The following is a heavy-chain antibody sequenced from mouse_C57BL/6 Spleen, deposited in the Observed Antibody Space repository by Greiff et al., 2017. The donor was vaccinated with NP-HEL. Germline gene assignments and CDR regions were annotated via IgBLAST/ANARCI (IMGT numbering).Heavy chain of an antibody. D-gene: IGHD3-2*02. CDR2: INPNNGGT. V-gene: IGHV1-18*01. J-gene: IGHJ2*01. CDR3: ARLEAAQALDY. Sequence: EVQLQQSGPELVKPGASVKIPCKASGYTFTDYNMDWVKQSHGKSLEWIGDINPNNGGTIYNQKFKGKATLTVDKSSSTAYMELRSLTSEDTAVYYCARLEAAQALDYWGQGTTLTVSS. CDR1: GYTFTDYN.